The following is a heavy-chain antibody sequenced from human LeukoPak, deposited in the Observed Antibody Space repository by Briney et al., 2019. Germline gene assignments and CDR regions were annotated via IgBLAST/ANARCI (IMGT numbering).Heavy chain of an antibody. J-gene: IGHJ4*02. CDR1: GGSINSGSYD. D-gene: IGHD3-10*01. CDR2: INYSGST. CDR3: ARARLSIVRGITNFDY. Sequence: SETLSLTCTVSGGSINSGSYDWGWIRQPPGKGLEWIGTINYSGSTFYNPSLRSRVTISVDTSKNQFSLMLNSVTAADTALYFCARARLSIVRGITNFDYWGQGTVVTVSS. V-gene: IGHV4-39*01.